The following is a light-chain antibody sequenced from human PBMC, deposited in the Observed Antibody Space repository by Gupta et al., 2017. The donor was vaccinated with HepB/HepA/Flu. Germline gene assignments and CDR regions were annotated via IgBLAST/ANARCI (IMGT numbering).Light chain of an antibody. CDR1: SSNSGNNY. CDR2: ENN. Sequence: QSVLTQPPSVSAAPGQKVTISCSGSSSNSGNNYVSWYQQLPGKAPKLRIYENNKRPSGITDRFSGSKSGTSANLTITGLQTGDEADYYCGTWASTLSAEVFGTGTKVTVL. V-gene: IGLV1-51*02. CDR3: GTWASTLSAEV. J-gene: IGLJ1*01.